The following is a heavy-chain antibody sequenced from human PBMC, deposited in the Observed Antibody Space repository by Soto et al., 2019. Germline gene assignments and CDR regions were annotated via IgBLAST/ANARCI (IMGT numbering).Heavy chain of an antibody. CDR2: LNPNTGAT. V-gene: IGHV1-2*02. Sequence: QVQLVQSGAEVRKPGASVSVSCKASGYTFNAYYIHWVRQAPGQGLEWMGWLNPNTGATHYAQKFHGRVTMTSDTAIITAYMELSSLRSDDTAVYYCASDYNIRTPYSGSWPVAYRGQGTRVTVSS. CDR3: ASDYNIRTPYSGSWPVAY. CDR1: GYTFNAYY. D-gene: IGHD1-26*01. J-gene: IGHJ4*02.